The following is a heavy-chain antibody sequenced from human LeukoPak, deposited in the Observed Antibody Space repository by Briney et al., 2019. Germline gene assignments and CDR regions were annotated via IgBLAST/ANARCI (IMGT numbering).Heavy chain of an antibody. D-gene: IGHD3-10*01. CDR2: IYYSGST. CDR1: GGSISSYY. CDR3: ERRAVGLLWFGGGYFDY. J-gene: IGHJ4*02. Sequence: SETLSLTCTVSGGSISSYYWSWIRQPPGKGLEWIGYIYYSGSTNYNPSLKSRVTISVDTSKNQFSLKLSSVTAADTAVYYCERRAVGLLWFGGGYFDYWGQGTLVTVSS. V-gene: IGHV4-59*01.